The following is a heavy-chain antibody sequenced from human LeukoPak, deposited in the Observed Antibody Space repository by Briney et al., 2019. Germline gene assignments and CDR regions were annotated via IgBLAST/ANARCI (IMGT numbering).Heavy chain of an antibody. Sequence: GGSLRLSCAASGFTFSSYSMNWVRQAPGEGLEWVSSISSSSSYIYYADSVKGRFTISRDNAKNSLYLQMNSLRAEDTAVYYCAREENDSSGYYWGYFDYWGQGTLVTVSS. CDR1: GFTFSSYS. CDR2: ISSSSSYI. CDR3: AREENDSSGYYWGYFDY. J-gene: IGHJ4*02. D-gene: IGHD3-22*01. V-gene: IGHV3-21*01.